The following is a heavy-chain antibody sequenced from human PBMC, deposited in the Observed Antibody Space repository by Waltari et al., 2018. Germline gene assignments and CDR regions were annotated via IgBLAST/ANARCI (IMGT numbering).Heavy chain of an antibody. Sequence: QVQLQESGPGLVKPSETLSLTCPVSGGSITSYYWRWIRQPPGKGLEWIGYIYYSGSTNYNPSLKSRVTISVDTSKNQFSLKLSSVTAADTAVYYCARGYWDSSGWYYYYGMDVWGQGTTVTVSS. J-gene: IGHJ6*02. CDR3: ARGYWDSSGWYYYYGMDV. CDR1: GGSITSYY. V-gene: IGHV4-59*13. CDR2: IYYSGST. D-gene: IGHD6-19*01.